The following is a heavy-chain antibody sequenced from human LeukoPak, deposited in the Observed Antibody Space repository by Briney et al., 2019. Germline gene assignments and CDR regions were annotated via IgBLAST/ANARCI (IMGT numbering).Heavy chain of an antibody. D-gene: IGHD6-13*01. CDR3: AQSLGSSNWIGNWFDP. V-gene: IGHV4-39*01. Sequence: SETLSLTCTVSGGSISSSSHSWGWIRQPPGKGLERTGSIYYTGRTYYNPSLKSRVTISVNTSKNQFSLKLSAVTAADTAVYYRAQSLGSSNWIGNWFDPWGQGTLATVSS. CDR1: GGSISSSSHS. J-gene: IGHJ5*02. CDR2: IYYTGRT.